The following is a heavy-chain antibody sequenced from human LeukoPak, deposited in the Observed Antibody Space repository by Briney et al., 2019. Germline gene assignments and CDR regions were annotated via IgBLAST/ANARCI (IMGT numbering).Heavy chain of an antibody. V-gene: IGHV3-30-3*01. Sequence: GRSLRLSCAASGFTFCSYAMHWVRQAPGKGLEWVAVISYDGSNKYYADSVKGRFTISRDNSKNTLYLQMNSLRAEDTAVYYCARAAYHYGMDVWGQGTTVTVSS. CDR1: GFTFCSYA. J-gene: IGHJ6*02. CDR2: ISYDGSNK. CDR3: ARAAYHYGMDV.